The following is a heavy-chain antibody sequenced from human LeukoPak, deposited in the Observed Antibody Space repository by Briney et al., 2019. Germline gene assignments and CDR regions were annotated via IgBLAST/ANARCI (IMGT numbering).Heavy chain of an antibody. J-gene: IGHJ4*02. CDR2: ISYDGSNK. V-gene: IGHV3-30*03. Sequence: GGSLRLSCAASGFTFSSYGMHWVRQAPGKGLEWVAVISYDGSNKYYADSVKGRFTISRDNSKNTLYLQMNSLRAEDTAVYYCARDPPCSGGSCYYFDYWGQGTLVTVSS. CDR3: ARDPPCSGGSCYYFDY. CDR1: GFTFSSYG. D-gene: IGHD2-15*01.